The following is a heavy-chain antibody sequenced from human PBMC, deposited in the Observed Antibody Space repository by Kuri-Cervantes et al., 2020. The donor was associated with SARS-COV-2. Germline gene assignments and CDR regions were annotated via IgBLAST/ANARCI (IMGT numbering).Heavy chain of an antibody. D-gene: IGHD5-24*01. J-gene: IGHJ5*02. CDR1: GGSITSSY. Sequence: GSLRLSCSVSGGSITSSYLSWLRQPPGKGLEWIGYVYYTGSTNYNPSLKIRVSITIDTSKRQFSLKLTSVTAADTAVYYCARVVDRGNNYIFDWFDPWGQGTLVTVSS. CDR2: VYYTGST. CDR3: ARVVDRGNNYIFDWFDP. V-gene: IGHV4-59*01.